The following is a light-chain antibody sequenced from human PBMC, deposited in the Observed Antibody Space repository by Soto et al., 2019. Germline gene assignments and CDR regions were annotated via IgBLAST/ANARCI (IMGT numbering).Light chain of an antibody. J-gene: IGLJ3*02. V-gene: IGLV2-8*01. CDR2: EVT. Sequence: QSALTQPPSASGSPGQSVTISCTGTSSDVGAYNYVSWYQQHAGKAPKLVIYEVTKRPSGVPDRFSGSKSANTASLIVSGLQAEDEADYYCCSFASSNTWVFGGGTKLTVL. CDR3: CSFASSNTWV. CDR1: SSDVGAYNY.